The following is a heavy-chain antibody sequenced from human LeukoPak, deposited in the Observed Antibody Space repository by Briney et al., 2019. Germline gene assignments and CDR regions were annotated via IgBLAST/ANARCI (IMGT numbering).Heavy chain of an antibody. CDR3: ARDGSPFRPYFDY. D-gene: IGHD3-10*01. V-gene: IGHV3-33*08. Sequence: PGGSLRLSCAASGFTFSSYSMNWVRQAPGKGLEWVAVIWYDGSNKYYADSVKGRFTISRDNSKNTLYLQMNSLRAEDTAVYYCARDGSPFRPYFDYWGQGTLVTVSS. CDR2: IWYDGSNK. CDR1: GFTFSSYS. J-gene: IGHJ4*02.